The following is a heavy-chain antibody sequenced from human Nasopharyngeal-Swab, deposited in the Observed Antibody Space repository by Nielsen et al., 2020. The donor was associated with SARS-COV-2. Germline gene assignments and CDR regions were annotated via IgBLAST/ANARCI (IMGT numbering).Heavy chain of an antibody. CDR2: IKSEKDGGAT. CDR3: TTDIPVGPYYMDI. CDR1: DFTFTNAW. Sequence: GESLKISCSAFDFTFTNAWMHWVRQAPGKGPEWVARIKSEKDGGATDYAAPVRGRFTISRDDRRKTLYLHLSSLRVEDTGTYYCTTDIPVGPYYMDIWGKGTSVTVSS. D-gene: IGHD2-21*01. V-gene: IGHV3-15*07. J-gene: IGHJ6*03.